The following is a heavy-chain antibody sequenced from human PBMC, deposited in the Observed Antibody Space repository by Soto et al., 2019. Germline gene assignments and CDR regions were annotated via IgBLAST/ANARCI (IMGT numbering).Heavy chain of an antibody. CDR1: GISVSTSDYY. Sequence: PSETLSLTCTVSGISVSTSDYYWGWVRQPPGKGLDWIGNIYYSGSTFYNPSLRSRVTLSVDTSKNQFSLRLNSVTAADTAVYFCAGFVLPASRNSEFDYWGQGTLVTVSS. CDR3: AGFVLPASRNSEFDY. D-gene: IGHD5-18*01. V-gene: IGHV4-39*01. CDR2: IYYSGST. J-gene: IGHJ4*02.